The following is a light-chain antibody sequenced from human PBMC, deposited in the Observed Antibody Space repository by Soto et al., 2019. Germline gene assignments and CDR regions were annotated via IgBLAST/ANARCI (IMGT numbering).Light chain of an antibody. Sequence: DIVLTQSPATLSVSPGDTVTFSCRASESLFGFLAWYQQKPGQAPRLLMYGVSTRATGIPARFSGGGSATDFTLTISSLQSEDSAFYFCQSYNDWPFASGLGTRLEI. CDR2: GVS. V-gene: IGKV3-15*01. CDR1: ESLFGF. CDR3: QSYNDWPFA. J-gene: IGKJ2*01.